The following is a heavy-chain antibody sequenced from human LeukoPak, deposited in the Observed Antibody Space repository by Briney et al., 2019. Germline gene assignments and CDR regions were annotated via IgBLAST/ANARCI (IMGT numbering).Heavy chain of an antibody. Sequence: GASVKVSCKASGYTFTGYYMHWVRQAPGQGLEWMGWINPNSGGTNYAQKFQGRVTMTRDTSISTAYMELSRLRSDDTAVYYCARDPYYGGNSGCDYWGQGTLVTVSS. V-gene: IGHV1-2*02. J-gene: IGHJ4*02. D-gene: IGHD4-23*01. CDR1: GYTFTGYY. CDR3: ARDPYYGGNSGCDY. CDR2: INPNSGGT.